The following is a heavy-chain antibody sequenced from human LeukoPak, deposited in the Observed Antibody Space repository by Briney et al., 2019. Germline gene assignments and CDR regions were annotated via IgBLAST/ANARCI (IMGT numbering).Heavy chain of an antibody. CDR2: VSQTGTT. CDR1: EDSIYINKW. Sequence: SGTLSLTCAVFEDSIYINKWWSWVRQPPGKGLEWIGEVSQTGTTYYDPSLTGRITISVDRSRNQFSLTLRSATAADTGVYYCASHMAVPGTRGFDDWGQGIPVTVSS. J-gene: IGHJ4*02. CDR3: ASHMAVPGTRGFDD. V-gene: IGHV4-4*02. D-gene: IGHD6-19*01.